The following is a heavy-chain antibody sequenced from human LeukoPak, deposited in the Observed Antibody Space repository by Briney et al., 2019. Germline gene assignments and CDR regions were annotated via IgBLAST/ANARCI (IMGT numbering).Heavy chain of an antibody. J-gene: IGHJ6*03. CDR2: INTNTGNP. V-gene: IGHV7-4-1*02. CDR1: GYTFTSYY. CDR3: AGSIAAKAYYYYYYMDV. Sequence: GASVKVSCKASGYTFTSYYMHWVRQAPGQGLEWMGWINTNTGNPAYAQGFTGRCVFSLDTSVSTAYLQISSLKAEDTAVYYCAGSIAAKAYYYYYYMDVWGKGTTVTVSS. D-gene: IGHD6-13*01.